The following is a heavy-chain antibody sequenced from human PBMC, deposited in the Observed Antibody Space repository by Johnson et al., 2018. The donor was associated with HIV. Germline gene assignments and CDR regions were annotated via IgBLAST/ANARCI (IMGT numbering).Heavy chain of an antibody. J-gene: IGHJ3*02. Sequence: VQLVESGGGVVRPGGSLRLSCAASGFTFDDYGMSWVRQAPGKGLEWVAGINWHGGSTGYADSVKGRFTISRDNAKNSLYLQMNSLRAEDTAWYYCARDPTIAWDLKGDAFDIWGQGTMVTVSS. V-gene: IGHV3-20*04. CDR2: INWHGGST. CDR1: GFTFDDYG. CDR3: ARDPTIAWDLKGDAFDI. D-gene: IGHD1-26*01.